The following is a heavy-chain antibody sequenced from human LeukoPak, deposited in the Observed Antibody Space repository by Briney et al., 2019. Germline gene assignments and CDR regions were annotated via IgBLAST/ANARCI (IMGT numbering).Heavy chain of an antibody. D-gene: IGHD1-26*01. J-gene: IGHJ4*02. CDR2: IYYSGST. CDR1: GGSISSSSYY. V-gene: IGHV4-39*01. CDR3: AQFSGSYYYFDY. Sequence: PSETLSLACTVSGGSISSSSYYWGWIRQPPGKGLEWIGSIYYSGSTYYNPSLKSRVTISVDTSKNQFSLKLSSVTAADTAVYYCAQFSGSYYYFDYWGQGTLVTVSS.